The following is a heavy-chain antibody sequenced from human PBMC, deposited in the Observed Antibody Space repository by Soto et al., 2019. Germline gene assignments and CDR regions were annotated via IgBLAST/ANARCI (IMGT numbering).Heavy chain of an antibody. D-gene: IGHD6-25*01. CDR3: ARDPGPRSASIRSLGWFDP. J-gene: IGHJ5*02. CDR1: GFTFSGYW. V-gene: IGHV3-7*03. Sequence: EMLLVESGGGLVQPGGSLRLSCVASGFTFSGYWMSWVRQAPGKGLEWVANINRDGSEEHYVDSVKGRFTISRDNAKNSVYLQMDSLRGDDSAVYYCARDPGPRSASIRSLGWFDPWGQATLVTVSS. CDR2: INRDGSEE.